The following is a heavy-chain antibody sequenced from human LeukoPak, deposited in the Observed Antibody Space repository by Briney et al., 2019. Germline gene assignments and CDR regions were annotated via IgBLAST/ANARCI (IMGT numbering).Heavy chain of an antibody. CDR2: IYYSGST. Sequence: PSETLSLTCTVSGGSISSYYWSWIRQPPGKGLEWIGYIYYSGSTNYNPSLKSRVTISVDTSKNQFSLKLSSVTAADTAVYYCARGSDTGYVSYYYYYGTDVWGQGTTVTVSS. D-gene: IGHD5-12*01. CDR3: ARGSDTGYVSYYYYYGTDV. V-gene: IGHV4-59*01. J-gene: IGHJ6*02. CDR1: GGSISSYY.